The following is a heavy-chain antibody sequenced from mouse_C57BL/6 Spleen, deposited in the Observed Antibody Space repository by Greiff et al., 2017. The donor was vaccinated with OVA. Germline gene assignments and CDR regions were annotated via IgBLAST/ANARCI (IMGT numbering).Heavy chain of an antibody. Sequence: VQLKESGGGLVKPGGSLKLSCAASGFTFSDYGMHWVRQAPEKGLEWVAYLSSGSSTIYYADTVKGRFTISRDNAKNTLFLQMTSRRSEDTAMYYCAMEGRNFDYWGQGTTLTVSS. CDR3: AMEGRNFDY. CDR2: LSSGSSTI. CDR1: GFTFSDYG. J-gene: IGHJ2*01. V-gene: IGHV5-17*01.